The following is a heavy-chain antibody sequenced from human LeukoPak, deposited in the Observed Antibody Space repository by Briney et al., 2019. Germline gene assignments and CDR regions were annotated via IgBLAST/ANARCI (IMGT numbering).Heavy chain of an antibody. Sequence: PSETLSLTCTVSGGSISSGSYYWSWIRQPAGKGLEWIGRIYTSGSTNYNPSLKSRVTISVDTSKNQLSLKLSSVTAADTAVYYCARDSALYSSGWLFDYWGQGTLVTVSS. V-gene: IGHV4-61*02. CDR2: IYTSGST. CDR1: GGSISSGSYY. CDR3: ARDSALYSSGWLFDY. D-gene: IGHD6-19*01. J-gene: IGHJ4*02.